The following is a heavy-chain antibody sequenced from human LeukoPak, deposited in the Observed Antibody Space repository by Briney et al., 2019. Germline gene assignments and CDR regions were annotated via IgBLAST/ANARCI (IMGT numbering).Heavy chain of an antibody. CDR2: IWSDGTNK. V-gene: IGHV3-33*06. CDR3: AKDAQRGFDYSNSLEY. J-gene: IGHJ4*02. Sequence: GGSLRLSCAASGFTFSHYGFHWVRQAPGKGLEGVAGIWSDGTNKYYGDSVKGRFMIYRDDSQNTVYLQMNSLRAEDTAVYYCAKDAQRGFDYSNSLEYWGQGSLVTVSS. D-gene: IGHD4-11*01. CDR1: GFTFSHYG.